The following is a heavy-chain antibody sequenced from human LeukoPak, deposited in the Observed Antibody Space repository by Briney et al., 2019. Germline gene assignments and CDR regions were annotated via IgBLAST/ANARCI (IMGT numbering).Heavy chain of an antibody. D-gene: IGHD6-19*01. CDR2: IIPIFGTA. V-gene: IGHV1-69*13. Sequence: SSVQVSCKASGGTFNRYAISWVGQAPGQRREGTGGIIPIFGTANYAQKFQGRVTITPDESTSTAYMELSSLRSEDTAVCYCARSSKDESSGWYGFDYWGQGTLVTVPS. J-gene: IGHJ4*02. CDR3: ARSSKDESSGWYGFDY. CDR1: GGTFNRYA.